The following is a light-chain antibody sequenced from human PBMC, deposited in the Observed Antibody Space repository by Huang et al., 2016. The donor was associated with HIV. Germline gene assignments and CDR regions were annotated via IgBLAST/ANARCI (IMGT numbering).Light chain of an antibody. CDR3: QQYASSPYT. CDR2: HTS. V-gene: IGKV3-20*01. J-gene: IGKJ2*01. CDR1: QSLTINY. Sequence: EIVLTQSPGTLSLSPGERATLSCRASQSLTINYVAWYQQKPGQAPGLLIDHTSSRAAGIPDRFSGSGSGTDFTLTISRLEPEDFAVYYCQQYASSPYTFGQGTKLEIK.